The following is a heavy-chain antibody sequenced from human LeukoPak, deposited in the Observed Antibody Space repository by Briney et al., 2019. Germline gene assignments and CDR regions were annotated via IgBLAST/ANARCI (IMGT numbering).Heavy chain of an antibody. Sequence: GGSLRLSCAASGFTFSSYGMHWVRQAPGKGLEWAAFIRYDGSNKYYADSVKGRFTISRDNSKNTLYLQMNSLRAEDTAVYYCAKSIVGASPYFDYWGQGTLVTVSS. D-gene: IGHD1-26*01. V-gene: IGHV3-30*02. CDR2: IRYDGSNK. CDR3: AKSIVGASPYFDY. CDR1: GFTFSSYG. J-gene: IGHJ4*02.